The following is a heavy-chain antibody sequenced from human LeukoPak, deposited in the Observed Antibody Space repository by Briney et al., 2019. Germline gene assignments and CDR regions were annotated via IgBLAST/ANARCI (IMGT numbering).Heavy chain of an antibody. CDR3: AKDEGGCSSTSCYYDWFDP. CDR1: GFTFSSYA. D-gene: IGHD2-2*01. Sequence: AGSLRLSCAASGFTFSSYAMSWVRQAPGKGLEWVSAISGSGGSTYYADSVKGRSTTSRANSNNTLYRPMNSLGTEDTAAYYCAKDEGGCSSTSCYYDWFDPWGQGTLVTVSS. V-gene: IGHV3-23*01. J-gene: IGHJ5*02. CDR2: ISGSGGST.